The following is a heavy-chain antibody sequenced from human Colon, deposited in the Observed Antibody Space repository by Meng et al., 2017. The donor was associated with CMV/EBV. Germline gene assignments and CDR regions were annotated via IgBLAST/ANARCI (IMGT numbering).Heavy chain of an antibody. CDR2: IWYDESNK. D-gene: IGHD7-27*01. CDR1: GFTFSSYT. Sequence: GESLKISCAGSGFTFSSYTMSWVRQAPGKGLEWVTVIWYDESNKYYADSVKGRFTISRDNSKNTLYLQMNSLRAEDTAVYYCARDISNWGSGGGYYGMDVWGQGTTVTVSS. CDR3: ARDISNWGSGGGYYGMDV. V-gene: IGHV3-33*08. J-gene: IGHJ6*02.